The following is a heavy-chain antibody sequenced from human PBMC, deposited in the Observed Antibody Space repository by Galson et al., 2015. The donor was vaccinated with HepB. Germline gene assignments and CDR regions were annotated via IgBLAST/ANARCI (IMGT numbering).Heavy chain of an antibody. CDR2: VNPITGDA. Sequence: SVKVSCKAFGYDFNKYYMHWVRQAPGQGLEWMGWVNPITGDAKYAQKFQPWVTLTRDASISTGYMELRRLRSDDTALYYCVRGSAYDFCAFDIWGQGTMVRVSS. J-gene: IGHJ3*02. CDR1: GYDFNKYY. D-gene: IGHD3/OR15-3a*01. CDR3: VRGSAYDFCAFDI. V-gene: IGHV1-2*04.